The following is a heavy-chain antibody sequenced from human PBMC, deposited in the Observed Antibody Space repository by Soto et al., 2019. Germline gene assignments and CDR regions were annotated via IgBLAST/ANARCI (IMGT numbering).Heavy chain of an antibody. Sequence: SVKVSCKASGGTFSSYAISWVRQAPGQGLEWMGGIIPIFGTANYAQKFQGRVTITADKSTSTAYMELSSLRSEDTAVYYCARAHRVRGSGELLWEGDAFDIWGQGTMVTVSS. CDR3: ARAHRVRGSGELLWEGDAFDI. V-gene: IGHV1-69*06. D-gene: IGHD3-10*01. CDR2: IIPIFGTA. CDR1: GGTFSSYA. J-gene: IGHJ3*02.